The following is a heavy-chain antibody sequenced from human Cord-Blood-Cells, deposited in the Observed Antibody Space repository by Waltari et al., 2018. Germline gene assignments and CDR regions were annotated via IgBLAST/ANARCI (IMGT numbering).Heavy chain of an antibody. J-gene: IGHJ6*02. CDR3: ARALEYSNYYYGMDV. V-gene: IGHV1-8*01. CDR2: MNPNSGNT. D-gene: IGHD4-4*01. CDR1: GYTFTSSD. Sequence: QVQLVQSGAEVKKPGASVKVSCKASGYTFTSSDINWVRQATGQGLEWMGWMNPNSGNTGYAQKFQGRVTMTRNTSISTAYMELSSLRSEDTAVYYCARALEYSNYYYGMDVWGQGTTVTVSS.